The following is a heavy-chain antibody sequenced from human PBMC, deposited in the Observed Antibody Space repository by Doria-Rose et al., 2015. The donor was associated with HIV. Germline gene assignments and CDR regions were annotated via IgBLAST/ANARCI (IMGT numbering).Heavy chain of an antibody. Sequence: QVTLKESGPVLVKPTETLTLTCTVSGVSLSSPGMGVSSIRQPPGKALEWLANIFSADERSYKTSLKSRLTISRGTSKSQVVITMADMDLVDTATYYCARIKSSRWYHKYYFDFWGQGTLVIVSA. D-gene: IGHD6-13*01. V-gene: IGHV2-26*01. CDR1: GVSLSSPGMG. J-gene: IGHJ4*02. CDR3: ARIKSSRWYHKYYFDF. CDR2: IFSADER.